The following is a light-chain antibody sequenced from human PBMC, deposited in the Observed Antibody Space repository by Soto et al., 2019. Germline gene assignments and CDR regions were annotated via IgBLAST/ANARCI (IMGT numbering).Light chain of an antibody. V-gene: IGKV3-11*01. CDR3: PQRGNWPHT. CDR2: DAS. Sequence: EVVLTQSPATLSLSPGERATLSCRASQNVGNYLAWYQQKPGQAPRLLIYDASDRATGIPTRFSGSRSGTDFTLPISSLEPEDFAVYYCPQRGNWPHTFGPGTKVEIK. CDR1: QNVGNY. J-gene: IGKJ3*01.